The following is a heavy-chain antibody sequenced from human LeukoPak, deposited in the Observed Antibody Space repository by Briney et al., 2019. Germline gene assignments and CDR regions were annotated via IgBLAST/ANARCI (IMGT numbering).Heavy chain of an antibody. Sequence: ASVKVSFKASGYSFIGYYMHWVRQAPGQGLEWMGRINPSNGGTNNANEFKGRVTMTRDTSISTAYMELSRLRSDDTAVYYCASSLRFLEWLFSGWGQGTLVTVSS. J-gene: IGHJ4*02. CDR3: ASSLRFLEWLFSG. CDR1: GYSFIGYY. V-gene: IGHV1-2*06. D-gene: IGHD3-3*01. CDR2: INPSNGGT.